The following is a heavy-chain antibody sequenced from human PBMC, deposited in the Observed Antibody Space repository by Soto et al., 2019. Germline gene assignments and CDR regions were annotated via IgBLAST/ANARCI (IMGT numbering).Heavy chain of an antibody. D-gene: IGHD3-22*01. CDR2: IYPGDSDT. J-gene: IGHJ4*02. CDR3: ARCHSSAGRQMFAF. CDR1: GYSFTSYW. V-gene: IGHV5-51*01. Sequence: PGESLKVSCKGSGYSFTSYWIGLALQMPGKGLEWMGIIYPGDSDTRYSPSFQGQVTISADTSIRTAYLQWSGLKASDPALYYCARCHSSAGRQMFAFWPQGTLVSVPQ.